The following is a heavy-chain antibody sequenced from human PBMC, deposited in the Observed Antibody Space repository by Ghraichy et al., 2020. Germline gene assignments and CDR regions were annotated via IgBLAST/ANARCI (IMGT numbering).Heavy chain of an antibody. V-gene: IGHV4-38-2*01. CDR3: ARLGALRYFDWLPPTKGPLYYFDY. Sequence: SQTLSLTCAVSGYSISSGYYWGWIRQPPGKGLEWIGSIYHSGSTYYNPSLKSRVTISVDTSKNQFSLKLSSVTAADTAVYYCARLGALRYFDWLPPTKGPLYYFDYWGQGTLVTVSS. CDR1: GYSISSGYY. CDR2: IYHSGST. J-gene: IGHJ4*02. D-gene: IGHD3-9*01.